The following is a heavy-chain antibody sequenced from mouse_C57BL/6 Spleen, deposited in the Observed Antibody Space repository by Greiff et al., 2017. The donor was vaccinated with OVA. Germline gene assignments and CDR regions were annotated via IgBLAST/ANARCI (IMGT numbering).Heavy chain of an antibody. CDR3: ARRGGYYGLDY. D-gene: IGHD1-1*01. CDR2: INPSTGGT. CDR1: GYSFTGYY. V-gene: IGHV1-42*01. Sequence: VQLQQSGPELVKPGASVKISCKASGYSFTGYYMNWVKQSPEKSLEWIGEINPSTGGTTYNQKFKAKATLTVDKSSSTAYMQLKSLTSEDSAVYYCARRGGYYGLDYWGQGTTLTVSS. J-gene: IGHJ2*01.